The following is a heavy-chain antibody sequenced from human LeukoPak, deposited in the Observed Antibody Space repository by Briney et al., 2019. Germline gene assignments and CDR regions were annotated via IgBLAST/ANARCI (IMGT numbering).Heavy chain of an antibody. J-gene: IGHJ4*02. CDR1: GGSISSYY. CDR2: IYYSGST. Sequence: SETLSLTCTVSGGSISSYYWSWIRQPPGKGLEWIGYIYYSGSTNYNPSLKSRVTISVDTSKNQFSLKLSSVTAADTAVYYCARGSREMATIFHYWGQGTLVTVSS. V-gene: IGHV4-59*01. D-gene: IGHD5-24*01. CDR3: ARGSREMATIFHY.